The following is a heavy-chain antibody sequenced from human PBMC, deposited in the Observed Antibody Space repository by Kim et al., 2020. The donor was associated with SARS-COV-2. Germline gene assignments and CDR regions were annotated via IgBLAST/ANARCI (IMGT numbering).Heavy chain of an antibody. Sequence: GGSLRLSCAASGFTFSSYGMHWVRQAPGKGLEWVAVISYDGSNKYYADSVKGRFTISRDNSKNTLYLQMNSLRAEDTAVYYCARDRISIAVANVVYYYYGMDVWGQGTTVTVSS. CDR1: GFTFSSYG. CDR2: ISYDGSNK. CDR3: ARDRISIAVANVVYYYYGMDV. D-gene: IGHD6-19*01. J-gene: IGHJ6*02. V-gene: IGHV3-33*05.